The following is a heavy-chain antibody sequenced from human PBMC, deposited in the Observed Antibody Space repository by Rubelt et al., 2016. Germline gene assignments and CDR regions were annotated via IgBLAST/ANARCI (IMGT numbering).Heavy chain of an antibody. D-gene: IGHD6-6*01. V-gene: IGHV5-51*01. Sequence: EVQLVQSGAEVKKPGESLKISCKGSGYSFTSYWIGWVRQMPGKGLEWMGINSPGDSATRYSPSFQGQVTISADKSISTAYLQWSSLKASDTAMYYCASLSSSSHDAFDIWGQGTMVTVSS. CDR2: NSPGDSAT. J-gene: IGHJ3*02. CDR3: ASLSSSSHDAFDI. CDR1: GYSFTSYW.